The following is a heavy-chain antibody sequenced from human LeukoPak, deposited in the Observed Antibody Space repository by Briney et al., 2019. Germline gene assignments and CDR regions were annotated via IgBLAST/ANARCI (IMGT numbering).Heavy chain of an antibody. CDR2: IYPNSGDT. CDR3: ARRPHSSGWSSSITLFEH. Sequence: ASVKVSCKASGYTFTGYYMHWVRQAPGQGVEWMGWIYPNSGDTNYAQKFQGRVTMTSDTSISTAYMELSSLRSDDTAIYYCARRPHSSGWSSSITLFEHWGQGTLVTVSS. J-gene: IGHJ4*02. D-gene: IGHD6-19*01. V-gene: IGHV1-2*02. CDR1: GYTFTGYY.